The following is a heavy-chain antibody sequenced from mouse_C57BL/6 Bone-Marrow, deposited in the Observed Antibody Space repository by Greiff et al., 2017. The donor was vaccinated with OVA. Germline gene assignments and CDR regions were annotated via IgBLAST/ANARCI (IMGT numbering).Heavy chain of an antibody. D-gene: IGHD1-1*02. CDR3: ARPPYGHWYFDV. Sequence: QVQLQQPGAELVKPGASVKLSCKASGYTFTSYWMQWVKQRPGQGLEWLGEIDPSDSYTNYNQTFKGKATLTVDTSSSTAYMQLSSLTSEDSAVYDGARPPYGHWYFDVWGTGTTVTVSA. CDR1: GYTFTSYW. V-gene: IGHV1-50*01. J-gene: IGHJ1*03. CDR2: IDPSDSYT.